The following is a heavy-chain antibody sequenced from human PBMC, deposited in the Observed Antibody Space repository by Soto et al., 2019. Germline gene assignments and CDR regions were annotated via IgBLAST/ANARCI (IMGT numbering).Heavy chain of an antibody. CDR3: ARGIFGSGTANDY. V-gene: IGHV3-74*01. Sequence: EVQLVESGGGLVQPGGSLRLSCAASGFTFSGSWMHWVRQAPGKGLIWVSRINDDGSATSYADFVKGRFTISRDNAKDTLSLQMNGLRAEDTAVYYCARGIFGSGTANDYWGQGTLVTVSS. J-gene: IGHJ4*02. D-gene: IGHD3-10*01. CDR2: INDDGSAT. CDR1: GFTFSGSW.